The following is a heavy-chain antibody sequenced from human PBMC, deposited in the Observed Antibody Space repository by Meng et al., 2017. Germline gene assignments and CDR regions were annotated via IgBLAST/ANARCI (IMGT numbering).Heavy chain of an antibody. Sequence: VRLVESGGGVFQPGRSLRLSCAASGFTFSSYAMHWVRQAPGKGLEWVSVIYSGGSTYYADSVKGRFTISRDNSKNTLYLQMNSLRAEDTAVYYCARDLGYWGQGTLVTVSS. J-gene: IGHJ4*02. CDR1: GFTFSSYA. CDR2: IYSGGST. V-gene: IGHV3-53*01. D-gene: IGHD3-16*01. CDR3: ARDLGY.